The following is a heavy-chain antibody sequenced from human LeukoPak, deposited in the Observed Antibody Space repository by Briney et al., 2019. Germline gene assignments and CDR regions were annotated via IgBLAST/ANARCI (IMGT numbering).Heavy chain of an antibody. V-gene: IGHV1-2*04. CDR1: GYTFTGYY. J-gene: IGHJ4*02. D-gene: IGHD3-3*01. Sequence: GASVKVSCKASGYTFTGYYMHWVRQAPGQGLEWMGWINPNSGGTNYAQKFQGWVTMTRDTSISTAYMELSRLRSDDTAVYYCARVSRFLEWADFDYWGQGILVTVSS. CDR2: INPNSGGT. CDR3: ARVSRFLEWADFDY.